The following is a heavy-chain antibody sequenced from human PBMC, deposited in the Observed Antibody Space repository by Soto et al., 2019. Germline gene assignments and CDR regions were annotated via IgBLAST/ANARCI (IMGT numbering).Heavy chain of an antibody. V-gene: IGHV4-59*01. CDR1: GGTISSYY. CDR2: IYYSGST. CDR3: ARDYGGKSGWFDP. D-gene: IGHD4-17*01. J-gene: IGHJ5*02. Sequence: PSETLSLTCTVSGGTISSYYWSWIRQPPGKGLEWIGYIYYSGSTNYTPSLKSRVTISVDTSKNQFSLKLSSVTAADTAVYYCARDYGGKSGWFDPWGQGTLVTVSS.